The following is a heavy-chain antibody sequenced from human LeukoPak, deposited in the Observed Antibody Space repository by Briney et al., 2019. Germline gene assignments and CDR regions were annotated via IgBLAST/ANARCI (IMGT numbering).Heavy chain of an antibody. V-gene: IGHV3-21*01. CDR3: ASGSDILTDT. CDR1: GFTFSSYA. CDR2: ISSSSSYI. J-gene: IGHJ4*02. D-gene: IGHD3-9*01. Sequence: GGSLRLSCAASGFTFSSYAMSWVRQAPGKGLEWVSSISSSSSYIYYADSVKGRFTISRDNAKNSLYLQMNSLRAEDTAVYYCASGSDILTDTWGQGTLVTVSS.